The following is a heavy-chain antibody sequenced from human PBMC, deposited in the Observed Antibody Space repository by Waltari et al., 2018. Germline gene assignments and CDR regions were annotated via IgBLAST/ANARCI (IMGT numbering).Heavy chain of an antibody. V-gene: IGHV3-9*01. Sequence: EVQLVESGGGLVQPGRSLRLSCAASGFTFDAYAMHWVRPAPGKGLEWVSGISWNSGSIGYADSVKGRFTISRDNAKNSLYLQMNSLRAEDTALYYCAKDIGGATMPPSGSMDVWGQGTTVTVSS. CDR1: GFTFDAYA. D-gene: IGHD2-2*01. CDR2: ISWNSGSI. J-gene: IGHJ6*02. CDR3: AKDIGGATMPPSGSMDV.